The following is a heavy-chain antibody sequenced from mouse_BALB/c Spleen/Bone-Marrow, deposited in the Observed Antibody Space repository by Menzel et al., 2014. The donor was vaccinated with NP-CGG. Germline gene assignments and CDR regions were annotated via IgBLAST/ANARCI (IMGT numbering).Heavy chain of an antibody. Sequence: VQLQQSGPELVKPGASVRLSCTASGYAFSNSWMNWVKQRPGQGLEWIGRIYPGDGDTYYNGKFKGKATLTADKTSSTACMQLSSLTSVDSAVYCCARSDGYRALDYWGQGTSVTVSS. CDR2: IYPGDGDT. J-gene: IGHJ4*01. V-gene: IGHV1-82*01. CDR1: GYAFSNSW. CDR3: ARSDGYRALDY. D-gene: IGHD2-3*01.